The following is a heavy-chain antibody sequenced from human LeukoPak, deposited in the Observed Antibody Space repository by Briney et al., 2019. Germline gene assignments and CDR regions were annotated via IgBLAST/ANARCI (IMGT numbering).Heavy chain of an antibody. D-gene: IGHD3-9*01. CDR3: ARRRYFDWLFQPYSRHTNTGLDV. J-gene: IGHJ6*02. CDR2: IGHNGST. Sequence: NSSETLSLTCAVYGGSFSDFNWTWIRQPPGKGLEWIGEIGHNGSTNYNPSLKGRVTILVDTSKNQFSLKVTSVTAADTAVYYCARRRYFDWLFQPYSRHTNTGLDVWGQGTTVTVSS. V-gene: IGHV4-34*01. CDR1: GGSFSDFN.